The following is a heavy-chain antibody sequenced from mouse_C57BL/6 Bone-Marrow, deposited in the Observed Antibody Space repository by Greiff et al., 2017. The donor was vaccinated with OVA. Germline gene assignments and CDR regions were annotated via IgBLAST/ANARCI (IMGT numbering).Heavy chain of an antibody. D-gene: IGHD2-3*01. CDR2: FYPRSGNT. V-gene: IGHV1-81*01. Sequence: QVQLQQSGAELARPGASVKLSCKASGYTFTSYGISWVKQRTGQGLEWIGEFYPRSGNTYYNEKFKGKATLTADKSSSTAYMELRSLTSEDSAVYFCASDGYYVGAWFAYWGQGTLVTVSA. CDR1: GYTFTSYG. CDR3: ASDGYYVGAWFAY. J-gene: IGHJ3*01.